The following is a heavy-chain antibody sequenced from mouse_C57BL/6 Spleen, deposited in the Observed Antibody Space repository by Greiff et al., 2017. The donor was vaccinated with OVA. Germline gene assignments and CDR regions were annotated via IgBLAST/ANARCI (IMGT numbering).Heavy chain of an antibody. J-gene: IGHJ1*03. CDR1: GFTFSDYY. CDR3: ARGGGLPLYFDV. Sequence: EVKLMESEGGLVQPGSSMKLSCTASGFTFSDYYMAWVRQVPEKGLEWVANINYDGSSTYYLDSLKSRFIISRDNAKNILYLQMSSLKSEDTATYYCARGGGLPLYFDVWGTGTTVTVSS. V-gene: IGHV5-16*01. CDR2: INYDGSST.